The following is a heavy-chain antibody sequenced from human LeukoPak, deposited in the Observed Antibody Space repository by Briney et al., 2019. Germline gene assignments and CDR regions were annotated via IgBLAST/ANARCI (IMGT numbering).Heavy chain of an antibody. J-gene: IGHJ5*02. CDR1: GFTFDDYG. Sequence: GGSLRLSCAASGFTFDDYGMSWVRQAPGKGLEWVSAIRGSGGRTYHADSVKGRFTISRDNSKSTLYLQMNSLRAEDTAVYYCAKGYYGSGSYGWFDPWGQGTLVTVSS. CDR3: AKGYYGSGSYGWFDP. CDR2: IRGSGGRT. V-gene: IGHV3-23*01. D-gene: IGHD3-10*01.